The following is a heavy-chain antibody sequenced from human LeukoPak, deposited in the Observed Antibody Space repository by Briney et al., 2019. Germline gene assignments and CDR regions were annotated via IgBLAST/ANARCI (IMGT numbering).Heavy chain of an antibody. CDR1: GFTFSSYP. Sequence: GGSLRLSCAASGFTFSSYPMSWVRQAPGKGLEWVSGIHDSGGTTYYADSVKGRFTISRDNSKNTLYLQMNSLRAEDTAVYYCAKRPLEMTTRRSYWYFDLWGRGTLVTVSS. J-gene: IGHJ2*01. CDR3: AKRPLEMTTRRSYWYFDL. CDR2: IHDSGGTT. V-gene: IGHV3-23*01. D-gene: IGHD5-24*01.